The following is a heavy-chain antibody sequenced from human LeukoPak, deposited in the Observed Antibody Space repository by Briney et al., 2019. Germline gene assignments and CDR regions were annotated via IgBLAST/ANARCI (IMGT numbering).Heavy chain of an antibody. V-gene: IGHV3-23*01. CDR3: AKDLSSGWLDYYYYGMDV. J-gene: IGHJ6*02. CDR2: ISGSGAST. CDR1: GFTFSNYA. D-gene: IGHD6-19*01. Sequence: GGSLRLSCAASGFTFSNYAMSWVRQAPGKGLEWVSGISGSGASTYYADSVKGRFTISRDNSKNTLYLQMNSLRAEDTAVYYCAKDLSSGWLDYYYYGMDVWGQGTTVTVSS.